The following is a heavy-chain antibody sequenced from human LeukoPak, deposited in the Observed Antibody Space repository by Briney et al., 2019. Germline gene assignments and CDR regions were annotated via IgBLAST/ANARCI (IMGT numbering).Heavy chain of an antibody. D-gene: IGHD3-22*01. CDR3: ARMLGAYYYDSSGTLFDY. V-gene: IGHV1-69*05. J-gene: IGHJ4*02. CDR1: GGTFSSYA. CDR2: IIPIFGTA. Sequence: SVKVSCKASGGTFSSYAISRVRHAPGQGLEWMGGIIPIFGTANYAQKFQGRVTITTDESTSTAYMELSSLRSEDTAVYYCARMLGAYYYDSSGTLFDYWGQGTLVTVSS.